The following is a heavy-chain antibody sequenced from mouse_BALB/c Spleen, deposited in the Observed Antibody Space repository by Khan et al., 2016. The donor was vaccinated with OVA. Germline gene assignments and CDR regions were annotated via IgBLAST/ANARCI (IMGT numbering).Heavy chain of an antibody. CDR2: ISSAATYT. CDR1: GFTFSSFV. CDR3: TNGNYGWFAY. V-gene: IGHV5-9-1*01. Sequence: EVELVESGGGLVEPGGSLKLSCVASGFTFSSFVMSWVRQTPEKRLEWVATISSAATYTYYPASIKGRFTISRDNAKNTLYLHMNSLRSDDTAIYYCTNGNYGWFAYWGLGTLVTVST. D-gene: IGHD2-1*01. J-gene: IGHJ3*01.